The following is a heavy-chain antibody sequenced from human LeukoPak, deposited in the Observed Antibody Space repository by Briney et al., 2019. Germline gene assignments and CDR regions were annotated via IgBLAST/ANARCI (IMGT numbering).Heavy chain of an antibody. CDR2: IYYSGST. CDR1: GFTFDDYG. CDR3: ARVGYYDIRSPGFDP. D-gene: IGHD3-22*01. Sequence: PGGSLRLSCAASGFTFDDYGMSWVRQAPGKGLEWIGSIYYSGSTYYNPSLKSRVTISVDTSKNQFSLKLSSVTAADTAVYYCARVGYYDIRSPGFDPWGQGTLVTVSS. V-gene: IGHV4-39*07. J-gene: IGHJ5*02.